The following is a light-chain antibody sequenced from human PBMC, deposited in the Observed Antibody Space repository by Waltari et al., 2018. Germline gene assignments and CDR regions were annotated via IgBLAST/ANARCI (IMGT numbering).Light chain of an antibody. CDR1: QSISDY. Sequence: DIQMTQSPSTLSPSVGDTVTITCRASQSISDYLAWYQQKPGKAPKLLIYDDSTLKNGVPSRFSGSVSGTEFTLTISSLQPDDFATYYCQHYSGFSSRTFGQGTKVDIK. CDR3: QHYSGFSSRT. J-gene: IGKJ1*01. V-gene: IGKV1-5*01. CDR2: DDS.